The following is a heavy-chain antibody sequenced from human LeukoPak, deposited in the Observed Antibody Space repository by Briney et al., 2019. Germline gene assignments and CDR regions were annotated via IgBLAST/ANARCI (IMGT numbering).Heavy chain of an antibody. CDR1: GFTFSSSA. CDR2: ISYDGRNK. Sequence: GGSLRLSCAASGFTFSSSAMHWVRQAPGKGLEWVAVISYDGRNKYYADSVKGRFTISRDNSKNTLYLQMNSLRAEDTAVYYCARVHYDILTGYYTDDAFDIWGQGTMVTVSS. V-gene: IGHV3-30*04. D-gene: IGHD3-9*01. J-gene: IGHJ3*02. CDR3: ARVHYDILTGYYTDDAFDI.